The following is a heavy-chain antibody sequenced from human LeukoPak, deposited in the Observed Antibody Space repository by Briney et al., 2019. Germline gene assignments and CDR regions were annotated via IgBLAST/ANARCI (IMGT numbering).Heavy chain of an antibody. Sequence: GRSLTLSCAASGFTFNSYAMHWVRQAPGKGLEWVAVISYDGSNKYYADSVKGRFTISRDNAKNSLYPQMNSLRAEDTAVYYCARGGYYGSWAFDIWGQGTMVTVSS. V-gene: IGHV3-30-3*01. CDR3: ARGGYYGSWAFDI. D-gene: IGHD3-10*01. J-gene: IGHJ3*02. CDR2: ISYDGSNK. CDR1: GFTFNSYA.